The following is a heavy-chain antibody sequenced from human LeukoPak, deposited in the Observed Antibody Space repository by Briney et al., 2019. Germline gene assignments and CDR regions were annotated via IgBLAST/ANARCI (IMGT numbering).Heavy chain of an antibody. J-gene: IGHJ3*02. V-gene: IGHV4-34*01. Sequence: SETLSLTCAVYGGSFSGYYWSWIRQPPGKGLELIGEINHSGSTNYNPSLKSRVTISVDTSKNQFSLKLSSVTAADTAVYYCARGTPKIHCSGGSCYSEGDAFDIWGQGTMVTVSS. CDR1: GGSFSGYY. D-gene: IGHD2-15*01. CDR2: INHSGST. CDR3: ARGTPKIHCSGGSCYSEGDAFDI.